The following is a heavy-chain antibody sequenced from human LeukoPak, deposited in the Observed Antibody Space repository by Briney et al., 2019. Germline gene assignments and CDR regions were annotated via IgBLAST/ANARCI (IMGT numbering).Heavy chain of an antibody. CDR3: ARVLTGSWDWFDP. V-gene: IGHV3-74*01. D-gene: IGHD2-8*02. CDR2: INSDGSRT. Sequence: GGSLRLSCAASKFSFSSYWMHLVRQAPGKGLVWVSRINSDGSRTNYADSVKGRFTISRDNAKNTLYLQMSSLRAEDTAVYYCARVLTGSWDWFDPWGQGTLVTVSS. J-gene: IGHJ5*02. CDR1: KFSFSSYW.